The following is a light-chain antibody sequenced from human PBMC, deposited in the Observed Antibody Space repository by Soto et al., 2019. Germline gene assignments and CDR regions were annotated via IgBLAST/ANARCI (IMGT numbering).Light chain of an antibody. V-gene: IGKV3-11*01. CDR2: DAS. CDR1: QSVNRY. Sequence: EIVLTQSPATLSLSPGERATLSCRASQSVNRYLAWYQQKPGQAPRLLIYDASNRATGIPARFSGSGSGTDVTLTISSLEPEDSAVYYCQQRAYWPPLTFGGGTKVEIK. J-gene: IGKJ4*01. CDR3: QQRAYWPPLT.